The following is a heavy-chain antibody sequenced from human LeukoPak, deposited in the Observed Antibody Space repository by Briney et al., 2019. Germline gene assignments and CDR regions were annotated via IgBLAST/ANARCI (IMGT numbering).Heavy chain of an antibody. Sequence: GGSLRLSCAASGFTLSSYWMHWVRQAPGKGLVWVSRINSDGTSTSYADSVRGRFTISRDNAKNTLYLQMNSLRAEDTAVYYCARAPLTTKPIDYWGQGTLVTVSS. J-gene: IGHJ4*02. CDR1: GFTLSSYW. D-gene: IGHD4-17*01. CDR3: ARAPLTTKPIDY. CDR2: INSDGTST. V-gene: IGHV3-74*01.